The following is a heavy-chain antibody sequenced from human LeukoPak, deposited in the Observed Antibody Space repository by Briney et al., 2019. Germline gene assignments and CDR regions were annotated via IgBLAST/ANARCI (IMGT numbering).Heavy chain of an antibody. V-gene: IGHV3-30*02. CDR2: IRYDGSNK. J-gene: IGHJ6*03. D-gene: IGHD2-15*01. Sequence: PGGSLRLSSAASGFNFSNYGMHWVRQAPGKGLEWVAFIRYDGSNKYYTDSVKGRFTISRDNSKNTLYLQMNSLRAEDTAVFYCAKSVVPGTYYYFYYMDVWGKGTTVTISS. CDR3: AKSVVPGTYYYFYYMDV. CDR1: GFNFSNYG.